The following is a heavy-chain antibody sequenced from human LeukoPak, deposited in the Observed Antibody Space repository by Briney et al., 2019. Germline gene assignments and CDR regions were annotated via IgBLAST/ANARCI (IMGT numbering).Heavy chain of an antibody. D-gene: IGHD2-15*01. Sequence: SVKVSCKASGGTFTDYAISWVRLAPGQGLEWMGRIIPILGTANYAQRFQGRVTITADKSTSTVYMELSSLRSEDTAMYYCARDGWMDVWGQGTTVTVSS. CDR2: IIPILGTA. CDR1: GGTFTDYA. J-gene: IGHJ6*02. CDR3: ARDGWMDV. V-gene: IGHV1-69*04.